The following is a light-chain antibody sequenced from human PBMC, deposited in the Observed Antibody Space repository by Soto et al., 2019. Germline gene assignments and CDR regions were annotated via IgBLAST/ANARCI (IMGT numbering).Light chain of an antibody. Sequence: QSALTQPASVSGSPGQSITISCTGTSSDVGGYNYVSWYQQHPGKAPKLMIYDVSNRPSGVSNRFSGSKSGNTASLTISGLQAEDVADYYCSSYTSSSTAVVFGGGTKLTVL. CDR1: SSDVGGYNY. CDR3: SSYTSSSTAVV. J-gene: IGLJ2*01. V-gene: IGLV2-14*01. CDR2: DVS.